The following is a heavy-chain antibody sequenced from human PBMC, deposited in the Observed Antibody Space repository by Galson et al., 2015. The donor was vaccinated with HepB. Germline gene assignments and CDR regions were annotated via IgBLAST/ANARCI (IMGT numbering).Heavy chain of an antibody. CDR1: GFSLSAYN. J-gene: IGHJ4*02. V-gene: IGHV3-69-1*01. CDR3: ARDSGSYDVLTGYSSYFDL. CDR2: ISGSTYK. Sequence: SLRLSCAASGFSLSAYNMNWVRQAPGKGLEWVSSISGSTYKYYKESVKGRFTISRDTAENSVYLQMNSLRVEDTAVYYCARDSGSYDVLTGYSSYFDLWGPGTLVTVSS. D-gene: IGHD3-9*01.